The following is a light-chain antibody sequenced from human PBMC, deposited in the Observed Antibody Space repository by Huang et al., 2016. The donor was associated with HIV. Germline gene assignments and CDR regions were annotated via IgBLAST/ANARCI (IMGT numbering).Light chain of an antibody. CDR3: QQYQDWPRT. Sequence: EIVMTQSPGTLSLSPGERATLSCRHSQSVSSNLAWYQNKPGQAPRLLIYGASTRATGVPARFSGSGSGTEFTLTISILQSDDFVVYYCQQYQDWPRTFGQGTKVEIK. CDR2: GAS. CDR1: QSVSSN. V-gene: IGKV3-15*01. J-gene: IGKJ1*01.